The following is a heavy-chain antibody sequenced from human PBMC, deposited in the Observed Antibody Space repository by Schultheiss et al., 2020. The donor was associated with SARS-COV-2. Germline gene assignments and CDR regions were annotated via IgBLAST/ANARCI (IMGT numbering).Heavy chain of an antibody. CDR3: ARGYCSSTSCYRAGWFDP. J-gene: IGHJ5*02. V-gene: IGHV4-4*07. CDR2: IYTSGST. Sequence: SETLSLTCTVSGGSISSYYWSWIRQPAGKGLEWIGRIYTSGSTNYNPSLKSRVTMSVDTSKNLFSLKLSSVIAADTAVYYCARGYCSSTSCYRAGWFDPWGQGTLVTVSS. D-gene: IGHD2-2*01. CDR1: GGSISSYY.